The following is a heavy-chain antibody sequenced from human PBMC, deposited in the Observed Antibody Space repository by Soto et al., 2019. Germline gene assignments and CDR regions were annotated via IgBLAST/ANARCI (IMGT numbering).Heavy chain of an antibody. V-gene: IGHV3-30*18. Sequence: GGSLRLSCAASGFTFSSYGMHWVRQAPGKGLEWVAVISYDGSNKYYADSVKGRFTISRDNSKNTLYLQMNSLRAEDTAVYYCAKEVKYSSWCFPSDYYYYYGMDVWGQGTTVTVSS. CDR3: AKEVKYSSWCFPSDYYYYYGMDV. CDR1: GFTFSSYG. D-gene: IGHD6-6*01. CDR2: ISYDGSNK. J-gene: IGHJ6*02.